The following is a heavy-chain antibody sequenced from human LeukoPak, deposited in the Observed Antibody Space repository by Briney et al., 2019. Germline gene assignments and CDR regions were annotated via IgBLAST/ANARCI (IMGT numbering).Heavy chain of an antibody. CDR3: ARLAWFGELYFDQ. J-gene: IGHJ4*02. V-gene: IGHV4-59*01. CDR2: ISYRGTT. D-gene: IGHD3-10*01. Sequence: SETLSLTCSVSGVSISSSYWSWIRQPPGKGLEWIGYISYRGTTKYNPSLKSRVTISVDTSKNQVSLNLSSVTAADTAVYYCARLAWFGELYFDQWGQGTLVSVSS. CDR1: GVSISSSY.